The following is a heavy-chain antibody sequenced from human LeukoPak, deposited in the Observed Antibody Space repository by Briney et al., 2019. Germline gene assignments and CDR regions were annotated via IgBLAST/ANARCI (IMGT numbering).Heavy chain of an antibody. Sequence: GGSLRLSCTASGFTFSSYSVNWVRQAPGKGLEWVSSITSSSDYVYYADSVKGRFTISRDNAENSLHLHMNSLRADDTAVYYCAREFKSGYGMWAWGQGTLVTVSS. V-gene: IGHV3-21*01. CDR3: AREFKSGYGMWA. D-gene: IGHD5-18*01. J-gene: IGHJ5*02. CDR1: GFTFSSYS. CDR2: ITSSSDYV.